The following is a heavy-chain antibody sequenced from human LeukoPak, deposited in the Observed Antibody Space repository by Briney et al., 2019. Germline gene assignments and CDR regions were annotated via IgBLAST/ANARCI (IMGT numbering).Heavy chain of an antibody. CDR3: AVQYSSSSGYYYYMGV. D-gene: IGHD6-6*01. Sequence: GGSLRLSCAASGFTFSSYSMNWVRQAPGKGLEWVSSISSSSSYIYYADSVKGRFTISRDNAKNSLYLQMNSLRAEDTAVYYCAVQYSSSSGYYYYMGVWGKGTTVTVSS. CDR1: GFTFSSYS. CDR2: ISSSSSYI. V-gene: IGHV3-21*01. J-gene: IGHJ6*03.